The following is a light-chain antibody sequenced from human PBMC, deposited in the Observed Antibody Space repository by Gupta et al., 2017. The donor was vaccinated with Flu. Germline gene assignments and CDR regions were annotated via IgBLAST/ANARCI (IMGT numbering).Light chain of an antibody. CDR2: LSS. Sequence: DIVITQSPLSLSVTPGESASITCRSSESLLQTNGYYYLHWYLQKPGQPPQLLMFLSSNRASGVSDRVSGTGSGTDFSLEIRRVEAGDVGVYYCMQALKTPWTFGRGTRVEIK. CDR1: ESLLQTNGYYY. J-gene: IGKJ1*01. V-gene: IGKV2-28*01. CDR3: MQALKTPWT.